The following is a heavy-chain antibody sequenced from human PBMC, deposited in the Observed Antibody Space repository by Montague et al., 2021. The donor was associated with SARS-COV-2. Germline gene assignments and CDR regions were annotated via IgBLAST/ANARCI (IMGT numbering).Heavy chain of an antibody. CDR1: GGSISSSSYY. J-gene: IGHJ6*02. CDR2: IYYSGST. CDR3: ARQPTRGITICGVVTDYCIDV. V-gene: IGHV4-39*01. D-gene: IGHD3-3*01. Sequence: SETLSLTYTVSGGSISSSSYYWGWIRQPPGKGLEWIGNIYYSGSTYYNPSLKSRVTISVDTSKNQFSLKLSSVTAADTAVYYCARQPTRGITICGVVTDYCIDVWGQGTTVTVSS.